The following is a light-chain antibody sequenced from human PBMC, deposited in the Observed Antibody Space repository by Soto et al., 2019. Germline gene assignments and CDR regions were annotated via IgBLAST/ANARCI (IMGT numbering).Light chain of an antibody. V-gene: IGKV3-20*01. J-gene: IGKJ1*01. CDR1: QSVSSSY. Sequence: EVVLTQSPGTLALSRGERATLSCRASQSVSSSYLAWYQHRPGQAPRLLIFGASSRATGIPDRFSGTGSGTDFTLTISRLEPEDFAVYYCQQYGNSPWTFGQGTKVDLK. CDR3: QQYGNSPWT. CDR2: GAS.